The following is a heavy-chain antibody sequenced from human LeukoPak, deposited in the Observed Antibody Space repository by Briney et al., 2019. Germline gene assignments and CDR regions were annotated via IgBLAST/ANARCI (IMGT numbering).Heavy chain of an antibody. CDR2: INGDNGNT. CDR3: ARAPYDILTGYSLNWFDP. J-gene: IGHJ5*02. V-gene: IGHV1-3*01. Sequence: ASVKVSCKASGYTFTGYYMHWVRQAPGQRLEWMGWINGDNGNTKYSQKFQGRVTITRDTAAYTVYMELRSLSSEDTAVYYCARAPYDILTGYSLNWFDPWGQGTLVTVSS. CDR1: GYTFTGYY. D-gene: IGHD3-9*01.